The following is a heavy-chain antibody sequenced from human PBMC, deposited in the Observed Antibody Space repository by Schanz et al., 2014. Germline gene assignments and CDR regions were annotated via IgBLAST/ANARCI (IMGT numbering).Heavy chain of an antibody. Sequence: DVQLLESGGGLVQPGGSLRLSCAASGFTFTNYAMSWVRQAPGKGLEWVSAISGSGGSTYYADSVKGRFTISRDNAKSSLYLQMNSLRVEDTAVYYCAASSGWHPSTDYWGQGTLVTVSS. CDR1: GFTFTNYA. CDR2: ISGSGGST. J-gene: IGHJ4*02. CDR3: AASSGWHPSTDY. D-gene: IGHD6-19*01. V-gene: IGHV3-23*01.